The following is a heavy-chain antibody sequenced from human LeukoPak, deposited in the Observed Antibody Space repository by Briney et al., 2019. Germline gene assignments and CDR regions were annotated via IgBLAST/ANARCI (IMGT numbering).Heavy chain of an antibody. CDR3: AKVRYNSGWIFDF. Sequence: RPGESLRLSCATSGFTFSTYAMSWVRQAPGKGLEWVSGITGSGGGTYYADSVKGRFTISRDSSKSTLYLQMNSLRVEDTAIYYCAKVRYNSGWIFDFWGQGTLVTVSS. V-gene: IGHV3-23*01. D-gene: IGHD6-19*01. J-gene: IGHJ4*02. CDR1: GFTFSTYA. CDR2: ITGSGGGT.